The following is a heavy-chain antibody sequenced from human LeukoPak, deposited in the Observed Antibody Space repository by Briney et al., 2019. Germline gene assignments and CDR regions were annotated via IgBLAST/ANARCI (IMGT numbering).Heavy chain of an antibody. CDR2: ISSDSIYI. J-gene: IGHJ4*02. CDR3: ARDIESGDWQMGFDY. Sequence: PGGSLRLSCAASGFTVSSNYMSWVRQAPGKGLEWVSSISSDSIYIYHADSVKGRFTISRDNAKNSLYLQMTSLRAEDTAVYYCARDIESGDWQMGFDYWGQGTLVTVSS. D-gene: IGHD2-21*01. V-gene: IGHV3-21*01. CDR1: GFTVSSNY.